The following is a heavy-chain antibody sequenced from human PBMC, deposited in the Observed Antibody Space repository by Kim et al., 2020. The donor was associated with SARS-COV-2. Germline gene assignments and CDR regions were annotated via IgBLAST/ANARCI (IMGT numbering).Heavy chain of an antibody. CDR3: CRGYSGGPIYAFDI. CDR1: RFSLSDHY. Sequence: GGSLRLSCVTSRFSLSDHYIDWVRQGPGKGLEWVGRSGNKASSHATEYAASVRDRFIISRDDSRNSLYLQMNSLETEDTAVYFCCRGYSGGPIYAFDIWGQGTGVTVSS. V-gene: IGHV3-72*01. J-gene: IGHJ3*02. D-gene: IGHD6-19*01. CDR2: SGNKASSHAT.